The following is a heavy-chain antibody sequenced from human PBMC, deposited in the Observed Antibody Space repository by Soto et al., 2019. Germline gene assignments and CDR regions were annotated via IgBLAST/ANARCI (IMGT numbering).Heavy chain of an antibody. CDR3: AKDSAAAGQYYYYGMDV. CDR2: ISGSGGST. CDR1: GFTFSSYA. J-gene: IGHJ6*02. D-gene: IGHD6-13*01. Sequence: PGGSLRLSCAASGFTFSSYAMSWVRQAPGKGLEWVSAISGSGGSTYYADSVKGRFTISRDNSKNTLYLQMNSLRAEDTAVYYCAKDSAAAGQYYYYGMDVWGQGTTVTVSS. V-gene: IGHV3-23*01.